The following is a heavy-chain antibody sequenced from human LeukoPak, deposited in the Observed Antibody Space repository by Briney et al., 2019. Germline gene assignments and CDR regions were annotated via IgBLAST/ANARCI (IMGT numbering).Heavy chain of an antibody. CDR3: ATASRGESGTRFDL. D-gene: IGHD3-10*01. CDR2: FDPEDGET. Sequence: ASVKVSCKVSGYTLTELSMHWVRQAPGKGLEWMGGFDPEDGETIYAQKFQGRVTMTEDTSTDTAHMELSSLRSEDTAVYYCATASRGESGTRFDLWGRGTLVTVSS. J-gene: IGHJ2*01. CDR1: GYTLTELS. V-gene: IGHV1-24*01.